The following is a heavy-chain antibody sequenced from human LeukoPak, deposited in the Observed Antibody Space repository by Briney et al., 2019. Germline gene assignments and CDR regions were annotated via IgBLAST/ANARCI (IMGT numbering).Heavy chain of an antibody. Sequence: GGSLRLSCAASGFTFSSYGVHWVRQAPGKGLEWVAFIRYDGSNKYYADSVKGRFTISRDNSKNTLYLQMNSLRAEDTAVYYCAKVRRDFWSGYYNPYYYYYMDVWGKGTTVTVSS. J-gene: IGHJ6*03. CDR1: GFTFSSYG. CDR2: IRYDGSNK. CDR3: AKVRRDFWSGYYNPYYYYYMDV. V-gene: IGHV3-30*02. D-gene: IGHD3-3*01.